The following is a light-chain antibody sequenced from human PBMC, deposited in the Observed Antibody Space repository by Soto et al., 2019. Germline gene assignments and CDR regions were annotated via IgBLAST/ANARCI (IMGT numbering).Light chain of an antibody. CDR1: SSDVGGYNY. CDR3: CSYAGSYSWV. CDR2: DVS. V-gene: IGLV2-11*01. Sequence: QSALTQPRSVSASPGQSVTISCTGTSSDVGGYNYVSWYQQHPGKAPKLIIYDVSKRPSGVPDRFSGSKSGNTASLTISGLQAEDEADYYCCSYAGSYSWVFGGGTKVTVL. J-gene: IGLJ3*02.